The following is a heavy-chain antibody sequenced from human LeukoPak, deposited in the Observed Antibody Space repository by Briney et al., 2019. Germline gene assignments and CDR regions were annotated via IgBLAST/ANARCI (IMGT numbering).Heavy chain of an antibody. CDR1: GGTFSSYA. Sequence: ASVKVSYKASGGTFSSYAISWVRQAPGQGLEWMGGIIPIFGTANYAQKFQGRVTITTDESTSTAYMELSSLRSEDTAVYYCASVYCSGGSCYSFWFDPWGQGTLVTVSS. D-gene: IGHD2-15*01. CDR2: IIPIFGTA. J-gene: IGHJ5*02. V-gene: IGHV1-69*05. CDR3: ASVYCSGGSCYSFWFDP.